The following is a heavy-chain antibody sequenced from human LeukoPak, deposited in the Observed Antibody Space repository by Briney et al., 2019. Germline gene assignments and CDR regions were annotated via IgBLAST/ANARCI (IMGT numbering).Heavy chain of an antibody. CDR3: AKGRRDWYPYTDY. Sequence: PGGSLRLSCAASGFTFSNYAMSWVRQAPGKGLEWVSAISSTGGGTYYADSVKGQFTISRDNSKNTLFLQMTSLRAEDTAVYYCAKGRRDWYPYTDYWGQGTLVTVSS. V-gene: IGHV3-23*01. J-gene: IGHJ4*02. CDR1: GFTFSNYA. CDR2: ISSTGGGT. D-gene: IGHD6-19*01.